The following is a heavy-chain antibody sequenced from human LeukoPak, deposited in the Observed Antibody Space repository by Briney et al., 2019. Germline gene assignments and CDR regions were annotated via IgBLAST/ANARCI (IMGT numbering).Heavy chain of an antibody. CDR2: IDNNGKT. CDR3: ARGLITITIFGVVARVGFDY. J-gene: IGHJ4*02. V-gene: IGHV4-39*07. Sequence: SETLSLTCTVSGGSISSGNYYWGWIRQSPRQGLEWIGSIDNNGKTYHNPSLQSRVTISVDTSKNQFSLKLSSVTAADTAVYYCARGLITITIFGVVARVGFDYWGQGTLVTVSS. D-gene: IGHD3-3*01. CDR1: GGSISSGNYY.